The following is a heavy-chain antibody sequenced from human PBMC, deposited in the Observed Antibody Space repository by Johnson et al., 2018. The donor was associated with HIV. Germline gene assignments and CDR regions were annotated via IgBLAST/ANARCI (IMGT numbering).Heavy chain of an antibody. Sequence: VQVVESGGGVVQPGGSLRLSCAASGFSVSSYYMTWVRQTPVKGLEWVSVIFSGGTTYYADSVKGRFTISRDNSKNTLYLQMDSLRTEDTAVYYCARACRDGYTCDAFDIWGQGTMVTVSS. CDR1: GFSVSSYY. D-gene: IGHD5-24*01. V-gene: IGHV3-66*01. CDR2: IFSGGTT. J-gene: IGHJ3*02. CDR3: ARACRDGYTCDAFDI.